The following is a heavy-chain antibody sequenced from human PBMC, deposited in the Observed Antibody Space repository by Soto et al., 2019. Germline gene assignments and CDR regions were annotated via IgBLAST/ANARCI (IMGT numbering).Heavy chain of an antibody. J-gene: IGHJ4*02. Sequence: GASVKVSCKASVGTFSSYAISWVRQAPGQGLEWMGGIIPIFGTANYAQKFQGRVTITADKSTSTAYMELSSPRSEDTAVYYCARSDPSGYSSGSFDYWGQGTLVTVSS. CDR1: VGTFSSYA. V-gene: IGHV1-69*06. D-gene: IGHD6-19*01. CDR2: IIPIFGTA. CDR3: ARSDPSGYSSGSFDY.